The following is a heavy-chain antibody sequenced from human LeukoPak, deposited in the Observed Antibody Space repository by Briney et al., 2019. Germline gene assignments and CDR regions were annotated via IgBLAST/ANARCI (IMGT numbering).Heavy chain of an antibody. D-gene: IGHD3-22*01. CDR1: GFTFSSYA. J-gene: IGHJ3*02. Sequence: GGSLRLSCAASGFTFSSYAMHWVRQAPGKGLEWVSGISGSGSNTYLADSVKGRFTVSRDNSRNTLYLQMNSLRAEDTAVYYCAKDPKKNYYDSGGFTSPRIWGQGTVVTVSS. CDR3: AKDPKKNYYDSGGFTSPRI. CDR2: ISGSGSNT. V-gene: IGHV3-23*01.